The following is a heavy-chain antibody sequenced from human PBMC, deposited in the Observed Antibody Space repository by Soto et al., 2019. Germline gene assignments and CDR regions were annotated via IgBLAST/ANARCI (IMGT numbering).Heavy chain of an antibody. CDR1: GGSISSSNW. V-gene: IGHV4-4*02. CDR3: ARSYSSSWYYYGMDV. D-gene: IGHD6-13*01. CDR2: IYHSGST. Sequence: QVQLQESGPGLVKPSGTLSLTCAVSGGSISSSNWWSWVRQPPGKGLEWIGEIYHSGSTNYNPSLTRRVPIXXDXSXXQFSLTLSSVTAADTAVYYCARSYSSSWYYYGMDVWGQGTTVTVSS. J-gene: IGHJ6*02.